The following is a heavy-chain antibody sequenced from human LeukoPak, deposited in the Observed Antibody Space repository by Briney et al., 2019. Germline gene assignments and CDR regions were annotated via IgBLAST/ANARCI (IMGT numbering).Heavy chain of an antibody. CDR2: IYYSGST. CDR3: ARDKRGYSSSVYYYYYGMDV. CDR1: GGSISSGGYY. V-gene: IGHV4-31*03. D-gene: IGHD6-6*01. J-gene: IGHJ6*02. Sequence: SQTLSLTCTVSGGSISSGGYYWSWIRQHPGKGLEWIEYIYYSGSTYYNPSLKSRVTISVDTSKNQFSLKLSSVTAADTAVYYCARDKRGYSSSVYYYYYGMDVWGQGTTVTVSS.